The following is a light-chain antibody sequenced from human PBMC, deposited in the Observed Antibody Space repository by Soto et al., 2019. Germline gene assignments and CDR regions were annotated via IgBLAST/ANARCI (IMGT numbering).Light chain of an antibody. J-gene: IGLJ2*01. CDR3: ATWDDSLNGRV. CDR2: DDY. CDR1: SSNIGTNT. V-gene: IGLV1-44*01. Sequence: QSVLTQPPSASGTPGQRVTISCSGSSSNIGTNTVNWYQQLPGAAPKLLISDDYDRSSGVPDRFSASKSGTSASLAISGLQSEDEAAYYCATWDDSLNGRVFGGGTTLTVL.